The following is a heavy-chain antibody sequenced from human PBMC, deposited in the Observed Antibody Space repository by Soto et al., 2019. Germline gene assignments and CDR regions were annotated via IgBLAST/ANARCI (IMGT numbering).Heavy chain of an antibody. J-gene: IGHJ4*02. CDR2: ISSGSSYI. V-gene: IGHV3-21*01. CDR1: EFTFSSFS. D-gene: IGHD6-6*01. CDR3: ASGHFGSIAARRAY. Sequence: GGSLRLSCAASEFTFSSFSMNWVRQAPGKGLEWVSSISSGSSYIYYADSVKGRFTISRDNAKNSLYLQMNSLRAEDTAVYYCASGHFGSIAARRAYWGQGTLVTVSS.